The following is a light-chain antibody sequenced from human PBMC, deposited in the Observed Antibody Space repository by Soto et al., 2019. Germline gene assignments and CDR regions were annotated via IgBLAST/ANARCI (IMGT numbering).Light chain of an antibody. J-gene: IGKJ1*01. CDR2: GAS. V-gene: IGKV3-20*01. Sequence: EIVLTQSPGTLSLSPGERATLSCRASQSVSSSYLAWYQQKPGQAPRLLIYGASSRATGIPDRFSGSGPGTDFTLTISRLEPEDFAVYYCQQYGSSLVAFGQGTKVDIK. CDR1: QSVSSSY. CDR3: QQYGSSLVA.